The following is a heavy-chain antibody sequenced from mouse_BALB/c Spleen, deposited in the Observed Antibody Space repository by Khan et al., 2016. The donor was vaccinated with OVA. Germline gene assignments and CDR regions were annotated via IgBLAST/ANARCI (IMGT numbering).Heavy chain of an antibody. CDR1: GYSFTSYY. D-gene: IGHD2-2*01. CDR3: TRHGYVAWFTY. Sequence: VQLQQSGPELMKPGASVKISCKASGYSFTSYYIHWVMQSRGQSLEWIGYVDPFSAVTTYNQKFKGKATLTVDKSSSTAYIHLSNLTSEDSAAYYCTRHGYVAWFTYWGQGTLVTVLA. V-gene: IGHV1S135*01. CDR2: VDPFSAVT. J-gene: IGHJ3*01.